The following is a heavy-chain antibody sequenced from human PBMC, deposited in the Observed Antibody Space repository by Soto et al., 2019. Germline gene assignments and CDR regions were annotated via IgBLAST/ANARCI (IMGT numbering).Heavy chain of an antibody. J-gene: IGHJ4*02. V-gene: IGHV3-30*18. Sequence: QVQLVESGGGVVQPGRSLRLSCAASEFTFSTYGMHWVRHAPGKGLEWVAVISYDGSNKYYADSVKGRFTISRDNSKNTLYLQMNSLTAEDSAVYYCAKDSSLIAAGGTVDYWGQGTLVTVSS. D-gene: IGHD6-13*01. CDR1: EFTFSTYG. CDR3: AKDSSLIAAGGTVDY. CDR2: ISYDGSNK.